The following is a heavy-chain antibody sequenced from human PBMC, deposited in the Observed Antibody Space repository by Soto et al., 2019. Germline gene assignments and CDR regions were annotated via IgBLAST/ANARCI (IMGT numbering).Heavy chain of an antibody. V-gene: IGHV5-51*01. Sequence: GESLKISCKVSGYRFTTYWIAWVRQMPGKGLEWMGIIHPGDSDTRYSPSFQGQVTISADKSVGTAFLQWSRLKASDTATYYCARQERLSPYYYAMDVWGQGTTVT. CDR2: IHPGDSDT. CDR1: GYRFTTYW. J-gene: IGHJ6*02. CDR3: ARQERLSPYYYAMDV. D-gene: IGHD1-1*01.